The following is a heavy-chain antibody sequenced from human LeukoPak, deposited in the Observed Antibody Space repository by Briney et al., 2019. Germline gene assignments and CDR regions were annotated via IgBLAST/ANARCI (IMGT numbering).Heavy chain of an antibody. CDR2: IYYRGDT. D-gene: IGHD3/OR15-3a*01. J-gene: IGHJ4*02. CDR3: ARHGLPYFDY. V-gene: IGHV4-39*01. Sequence: KPSETLSLTCTVSGGSFGISSYYWAWIRQRPGMGLEWIGSIYYRGDTLYKPSLQSRVTISLDKSKSQFSLTLNSATAADTAVYYCARHGLPYFDYWGQGAPVTVSS. CDR1: GGSFGISSYY.